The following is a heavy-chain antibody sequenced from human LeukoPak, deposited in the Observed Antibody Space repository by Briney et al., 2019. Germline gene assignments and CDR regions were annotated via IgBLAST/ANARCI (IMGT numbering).Heavy chain of an antibody. CDR1: GLTFSNFA. Sequence: GGSLRLSCEVSGLTFSNFAISWVRQAPGKRLEWVSAISGGGIATYYADSVKGRVTISRDNSKNTLYLQMNSLRVEDTAMYYCATYRRKTVAATPFDYWGQGTLVTVSS. CDR3: ATYRRKTVAATPFDY. D-gene: IGHD1-26*01. V-gene: IGHV3-23*01. CDR2: ISGGGIAT. J-gene: IGHJ4*02.